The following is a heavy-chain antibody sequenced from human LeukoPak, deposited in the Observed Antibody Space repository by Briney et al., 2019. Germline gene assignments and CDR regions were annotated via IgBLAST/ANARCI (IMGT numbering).Heavy chain of an antibody. V-gene: IGHV4-34*01. CDR3: ARGRSGDYVWGTYLRGVRNYFDY. CDR1: GGSFSGYY. CDR2: INHSGST. Sequence: PSETLSLTCAVYGGSFSGYYWSWIRQPPGKGLEWIGEINHSGSTNYNPSLKSRVTISVDTSKNQFSLKLSSVTAADTAVYYCARGRSGDYVWGTYLRGVRNYFDYWGQGTLVIVSS. J-gene: IGHJ4*02. D-gene: IGHD3-16*01.